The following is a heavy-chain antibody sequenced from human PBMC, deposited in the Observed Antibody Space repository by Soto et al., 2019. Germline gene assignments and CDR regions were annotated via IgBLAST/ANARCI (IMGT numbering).Heavy chain of an antibody. Sequence: EVQLLESGGGLVQPGGSLRLSCAASGFTFSSYAMSWVRQAPGKGLEWVSAISGSGGSIYYADSVKGRFTISRDNSKNTVDLQMNRLRAEDTGVYYCAGGRGWFRPSGKHYFDYWGQGTLVTVSS. CDR1: GFTFSSYA. V-gene: IGHV3-23*01. CDR3: AGGRGWFRPSGKHYFDY. D-gene: IGHD6-19*01. J-gene: IGHJ4*02. CDR2: ISGSGGSI.